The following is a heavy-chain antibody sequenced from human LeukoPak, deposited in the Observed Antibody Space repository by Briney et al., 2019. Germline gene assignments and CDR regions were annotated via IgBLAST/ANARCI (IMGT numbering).Heavy chain of an antibody. J-gene: IGHJ4*02. Sequence: PGGSLRLACAASGFTFSSYWMHWVRQAPGKGLVWVSRMNTDGSDISYADSVRGRFTISRDNARNTLYLQMNSLRADDTAVYYCARDSPWLPDPYWGQGTLVTVSS. CDR3: ARDSPWLPDPY. V-gene: IGHV3-74*03. CDR1: GFTFSSYW. D-gene: IGHD5-24*01. CDR2: MNTDGSDI.